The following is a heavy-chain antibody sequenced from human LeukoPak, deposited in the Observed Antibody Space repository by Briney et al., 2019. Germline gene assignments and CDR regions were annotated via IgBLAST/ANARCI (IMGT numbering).Heavy chain of an antibody. J-gene: IGHJ6*03. CDR1: GYTFTSYY. Sequence: GASVKVSCKASGYTFTSYYMHWVRQAPGQGLEWMGIINPSGGSTSYAQKFQGRVTMTRDTSTSTVYMELSSLRSEDTAVYYCARASGESKYINYYYYYMDVWGKGTTVTVSS. CDR3: ARASGESKYINYYYYYMDV. V-gene: IGHV1-46*01. CDR2: INPSGGST. D-gene: IGHD3-10*01.